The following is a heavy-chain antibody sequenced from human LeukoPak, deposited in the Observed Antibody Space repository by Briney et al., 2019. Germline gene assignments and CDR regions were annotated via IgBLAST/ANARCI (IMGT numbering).Heavy chain of an antibody. J-gene: IGHJ4*02. Sequence: GGSLRLSCAASGFTFDDYAMHWVRQAPGKGLEWVSGISWNSGSIGYADSVKGRFTISRDNAKNSLYLQMNSLRAEDTAVYYCARDQSGYDETYFDYWGQGTLVTVSS. V-gene: IGHV3-9*01. D-gene: IGHD5-12*01. CDR3: ARDQSGYDETYFDY. CDR1: GFTFDDYA. CDR2: ISWNSGSI.